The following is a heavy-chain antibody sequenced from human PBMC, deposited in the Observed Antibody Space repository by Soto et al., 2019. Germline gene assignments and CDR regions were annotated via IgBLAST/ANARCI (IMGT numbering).Heavy chain of an antibody. CDR2: IIPIFGTA. D-gene: IGHD3-22*01. V-gene: IGHV1-69*13. Sequence: SVKVSCKASGGTFSSYAISWVRQAPGQGLEWMGGIIPIFGTADYAQKFQGRVTITADESTSTAYMELSSLRSEDTAVYYCARDVSGYYDSSGYQYQHWGQGTLVTVSS. CDR3: ARDVSGYYDSSGYQYQH. CDR1: GGTFSSYA. J-gene: IGHJ1*01.